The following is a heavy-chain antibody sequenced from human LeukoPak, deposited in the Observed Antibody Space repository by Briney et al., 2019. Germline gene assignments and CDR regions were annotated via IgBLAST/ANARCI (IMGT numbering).Heavy chain of an antibody. CDR2: IYHSGST. CDR1: GGSISSSNW. V-gene: IGHV4-4*02. D-gene: IGHD4-23*01. J-gene: IGHJ4*02. Sequence: SGTLSLTCAVSGGSISSSNWWSWVRQPPGKGLEWIGEIYHSGSTNYNPSLKSRVTISVDKSKNQFSLKLSSVTAADTAVYYCAIQAYGGNSEWYYFDYWGQGTLVTVSS. CDR3: AIQAYGGNSEWYYFDY.